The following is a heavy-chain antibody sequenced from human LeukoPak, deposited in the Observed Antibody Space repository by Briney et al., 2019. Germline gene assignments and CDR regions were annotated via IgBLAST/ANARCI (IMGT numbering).Heavy chain of an antibody. D-gene: IGHD3-22*01. V-gene: IGHV4-34*01. J-gene: IGHJ6*03. Sequence: SETLSLTCAVYGGSFSGYYWSWIRQPPGKGLEWIGEINHSGSTNYNPSLKSRVTISVDTSKNQFSLKLSSVTAADTAVYYCARALSGYYLRITYYYYYMDVWGKGSTVTVSS. CDR2: INHSGST. CDR3: ARALSGYYLRITYYYYYMDV. CDR1: GGSFSGYY.